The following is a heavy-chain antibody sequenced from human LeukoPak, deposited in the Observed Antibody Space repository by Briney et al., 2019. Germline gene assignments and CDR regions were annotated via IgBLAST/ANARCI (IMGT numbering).Heavy chain of an antibody. Sequence: SETLSLTCTVSGDSISSNHYFWGWIRQPPGKGLEWIGSIYYSGSTYYNPSLKSRVTISVDTSKNQFSLKLRSVTAADTAVYYCASDSDIVVVVAAHSFDYWGQGTLATVSS. CDR1: GDSISSNHYF. CDR2: IYYSGST. D-gene: IGHD2-15*01. CDR3: ASDSDIVVVVAAHSFDY. J-gene: IGHJ4*02. V-gene: IGHV4-39*07.